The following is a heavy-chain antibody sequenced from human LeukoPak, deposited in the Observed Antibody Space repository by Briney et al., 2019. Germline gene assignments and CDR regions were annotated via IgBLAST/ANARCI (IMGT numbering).Heavy chain of an antibody. CDR3: SRERRGGDAFDI. D-gene: IGHD3-10*01. CDR2: IKQDGSDK. Sequence: GVLRLSCAASGFALSNNWMSWVSQAPGKGLEWVANIKQDGSDKYYVDSVKGRFTISRDNAKNSLYLQMNSLRAEDTAVYYCSRERRGGDAFDIWGQGTMVTVSS. J-gene: IGHJ3*02. CDR1: GFALSNNW. V-gene: IGHV3-7*01.